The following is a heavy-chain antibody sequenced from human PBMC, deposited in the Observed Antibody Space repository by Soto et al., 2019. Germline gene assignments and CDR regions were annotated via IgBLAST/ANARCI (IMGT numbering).Heavy chain of an antibody. CDR2: IYPGDSDT. CDR3: ARLGIVVVPAATVGGWFDP. J-gene: IGHJ5*02. D-gene: IGHD2-2*01. V-gene: IGHV5-51*01. Sequence: PVESLTISCKVSGYSFTSYWIVWVLQMPGKGLEWMGIIYPGDSDTRYSPSFQCQVTISADKSISTAYLQWSSLKASDTAMYYCARLGIVVVPAATVGGWFDPWGQGTLVPSPQ. CDR1: GYSFTSYW.